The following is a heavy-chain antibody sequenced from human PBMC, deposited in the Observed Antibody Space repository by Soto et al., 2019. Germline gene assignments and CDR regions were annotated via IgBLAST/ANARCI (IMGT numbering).Heavy chain of an antibody. V-gene: IGHV4-59*01. D-gene: IGHD2-2*01. CDR1: GGSISSYY. J-gene: IGHJ6*02. Sequence: SETLSLTCTVSGGSISSYYWSWIRQPPGKGLEWIGYIYYSGSTNYNPSLKSRVTISVDTSKNQFSLKLSSVTAADTAVYYCASTKGGGDYYYYYGMDVWGQGTTVTVS. CDR2: IYYSGST. CDR3: ASTKGGGDYYYYYGMDV.